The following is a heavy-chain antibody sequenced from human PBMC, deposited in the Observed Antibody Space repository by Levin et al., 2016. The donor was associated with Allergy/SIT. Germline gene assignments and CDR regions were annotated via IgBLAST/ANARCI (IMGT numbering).Heavy chain of an antibody. D-gene: IGHD5-12*01. Sequence: VRQAPGKGLEWVSSISSSSSYIYYADSVKGRFTISRDNAKNSLYLQMNSLRAEDTAVYYCAREIGREWLRPDDYWGQGTLVTVSS. J-gene: IGHJ4*02. CDR2: ISSSSSYI. CDR3: AREIGREWLRPDDY. V-gene: IGHV3-21*01.